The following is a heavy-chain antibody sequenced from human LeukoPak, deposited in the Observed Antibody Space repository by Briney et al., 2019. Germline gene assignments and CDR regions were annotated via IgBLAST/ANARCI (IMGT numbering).Heavy chain of an antibody. J-gene: IGHJ4*02. CDR1: GFTFSSYS. V-gene: IGHV3-21*01. CDR2: ISSSSSYI. D-gene: IGHD3-10*01. CDR3: ARSGGGPCDY. Sequence: PGVSLRLSCAASGFTFSSYSMNWVRQAPGKGLEWVSSISSSSSYIYYADSVKGRFTISRDNDKNSLYLQMNSLRAEDTAVYYCARSGGGPCDYWGQGTLVTVSS.